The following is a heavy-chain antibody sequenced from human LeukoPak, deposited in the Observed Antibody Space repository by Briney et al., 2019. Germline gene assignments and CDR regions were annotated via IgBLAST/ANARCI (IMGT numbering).Heavy chain of an antibody. CDR3: AKDNTLAAILNWFDP. J-gene: IGHJ5*02. V-gene: IGHV3-30*02. CDR1: GFTFSSYG. Sequence: GGSLRLSCAASGFTFSSYGMHWVRQAPGKGLEWGAFIRYDGSNKYYADSVKGRFTISRDNSKNTLYLQMNSLRAEDTAVYYCAKDNTLAAILNWFDPWGQGTLVTVSS. D-gene: IGHD2-2*02. CDR2: IRYDGSNK.